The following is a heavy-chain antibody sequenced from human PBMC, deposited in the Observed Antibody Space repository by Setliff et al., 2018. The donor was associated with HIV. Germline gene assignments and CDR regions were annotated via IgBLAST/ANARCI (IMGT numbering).Heavy chain of an antibody. Sequence: SETLSLTCTVSGGSVSSGDYYYNWIRQSPGKGLEWLEYISSSGSTLYTPSLKSRIAISVDTSKNQFSLKLYSVSAADTAFYYCARRTIFSYYFDFWGLGSLVTVSS. J-gene: IGHJ4*02. CDR1: GGSVSSGDYY. CDR3: ARRTIFSYYFDF. CDR2: ISSSGST. V-gene: IGHV4-30-4*08.